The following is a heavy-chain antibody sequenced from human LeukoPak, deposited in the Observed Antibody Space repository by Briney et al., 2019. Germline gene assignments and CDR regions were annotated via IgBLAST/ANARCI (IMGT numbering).Heavy chain of an antibody. V-gene: IGHV3-23*01. CDR2: ISGSVGST. CDR1: GFTFSGYA. J-gene: IGHJ4*02. CDR3: AKTGGIGISVAH. D-gene: IGHD6-19*01. Sequence: GGSLRLSCAASGFTFSGYAMSWVRQAPGKWLEWVSGISGSVGSTYYADSVKGRFTISRDNSKNTLYMQVNSLRAEDTAVYYCAKTGGIGISVAHWGQGTLVTVSS.